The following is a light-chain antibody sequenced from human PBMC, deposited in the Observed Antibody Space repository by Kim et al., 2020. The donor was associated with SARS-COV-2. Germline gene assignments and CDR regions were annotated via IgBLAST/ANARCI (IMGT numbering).Light chain of an antibody. Sequence: GQRVAIPCAGTSSNIGDDNFVSWYQQHPGKAPKLIIYDVSKRPSGVSNRFSGSKSGNTASLTISGLQAEDDADYYCSPYTSSRNWVFGGGTQLTVL. V-gene: IGLV2-14*03. CDR3: SPYTSSRNWV. CDR2: DVS. J-gene: IGLJ3*02. CDR1: SSNIGDDNF.